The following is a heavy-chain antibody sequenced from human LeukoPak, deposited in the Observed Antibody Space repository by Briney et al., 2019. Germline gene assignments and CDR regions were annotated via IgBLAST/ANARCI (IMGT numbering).Heavy chain of an antibody. CDR2: FSGRGGST. CDR1: GFTFSDYG. Sequence: GGSLRLSCAASGFTFSDYGMSWVRQAPGKGLEWVSTFSGRGGSTYYADSVKGRVTISRDNSKNTLYLQMNGLRAEDTAVYYCAKQGRDWLRDYYYYMDVWGKGTTVTISS. D-gene: IGHD3-9*01. J-gene: IGHJ6*03. V-gene: IGHV3-23*01. CDR3: AKQGRDWLRDYYYYMDV.